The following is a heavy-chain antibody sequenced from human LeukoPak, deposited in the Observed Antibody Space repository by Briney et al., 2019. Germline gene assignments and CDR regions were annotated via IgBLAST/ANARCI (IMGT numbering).Heavy chain of an antibody. V-gene: IGHV1-18*01. D-gene: IGHD2-15*01. CDR3: ARFGYCSGGSCYLASLGY. Sequence: ASVKVSXKASGYTFTSYGISWVRQAPGQGLEWMGWVSAYNGNTNYAQKLQGRVTMTTDTSTSTAYMELRSLRSDDTAMYYCARFGYCSGGSCYLASLGYWGQGTLVTVSS. J-gene: IGHJ4*02. CDR1: GYTFTSYG. CDR2: VSAYNGNT.